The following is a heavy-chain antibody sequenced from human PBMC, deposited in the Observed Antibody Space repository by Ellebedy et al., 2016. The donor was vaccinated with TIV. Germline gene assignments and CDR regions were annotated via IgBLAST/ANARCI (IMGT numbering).Heavy chain of an antibody. Sequence: ASVKVSCKASGYTFSSYYMHWVRQAPGQGLEWMGLIDPSDGRTTYAQNFQGRVTMTRDTSASTVYMELSSLRSEDTAVYHCARGEYTSSWSAIDYWGQGTLLTVSA. D-gene: IGHD6-13*01. CDR3: ARGEYTSSWSAIDY. J-gene: IGHJ4*02. CDR2: IDPSDGRT. CDR1: GYTFSSYY. V-gene: IGHV1-46*01.